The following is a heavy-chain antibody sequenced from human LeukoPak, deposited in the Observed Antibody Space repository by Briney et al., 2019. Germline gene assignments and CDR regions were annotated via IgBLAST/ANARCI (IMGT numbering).Heavy chain of an antibody. D-gene: IGHD3-9*01. CDR1: GFTFSSYA. V-gene: IGHV3-30-3*01. CDR3: AEEGGGLRYFDWLPFDY. J-gene: IGHJ4*02. CDR2: ISYDGSNK. Sequence: PGGSLRLSCAASGFTFSSYAMHWVRQAPGKGLEWVAVISYDGSNKYYADSVKGRFTISRDNSKNTLDLQMNSLTTEDTPVYYCAEEGGGLRYFDWLPFDYWGQGTLVTVSS.